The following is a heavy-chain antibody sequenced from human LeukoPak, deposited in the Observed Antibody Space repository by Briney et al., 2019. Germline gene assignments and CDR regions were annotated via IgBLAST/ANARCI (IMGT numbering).Heavy chain of an antibody. CDR3: ARAEYNWNLFFDY. CDR1: GFTFSSYG. D-gene: IGHD1-1*01. Sequence: GRSLRLSCAASGFTFSSYGMHWVRQAPGKGLEWVAVIWYDGSNKYYVDSVKGRFTISRDNSDNTLFLQMNSLRAEDTAVYYCARAEYNWNLFFDYWCQGTLVTVSS. CDR2: IWYDGSNK. J-gene: IGHJ4*02. V-gene: IGHV3-33*01.